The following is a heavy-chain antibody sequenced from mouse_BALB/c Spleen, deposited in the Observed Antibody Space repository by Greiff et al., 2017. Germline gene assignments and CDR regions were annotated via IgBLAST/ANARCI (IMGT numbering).Heavy chain of an antibody. J-gene: IGHJ2*01. D-gene: IGHD2-2*01. CDR1: GFNIKDTY. Sequence: EVQLVESGAELVKPGASVKLSCTASGFNIKDTYMHWVKQRPEQGLEWIGRIDPANGNTKYDPKFQGKATITADTSSNTAYLQLSSLTSEDTAVYYCAYYGYDGRDYWGQGTTLTVSS. CDR2: IDPANGNT. V-gene: IGHV14-3*02. CDR3: AYYGYDGRDY.